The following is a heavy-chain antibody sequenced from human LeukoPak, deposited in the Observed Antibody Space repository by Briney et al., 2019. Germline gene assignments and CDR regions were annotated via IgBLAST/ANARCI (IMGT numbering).Heavy chain of an antibody. CDR1: GYTFTDYY. V-gene: IGHV1-2*02. CDR2: MHPNSGGT. CDR3: ASLAHFDGSTYYPDF. J-gene: IGHJ4*02. D-gene: IGHD3-22*01. Sequence: ASVEVSCKASGYTFTDYYLHWLRQAPGQGLEWMGWMHPNSGGTNYAQNFQGRVTMTRDTSITTAYMELSRLTSDDTAVYYCASLAHFDGSTYYPDFWGQGTLVTVSS.